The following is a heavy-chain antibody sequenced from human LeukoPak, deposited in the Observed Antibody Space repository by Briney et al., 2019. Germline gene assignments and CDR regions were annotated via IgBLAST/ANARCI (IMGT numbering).Heavy chain of an antibody. CDR1: RCTFTGYY. D-gene: IGHD3-3*01. CDR3: AREQESNFWSGYPNWFDP. J-gene: IGHJ5*02. CDR2: INPNSGGT. Sequence: GASVKVSCKASRCTFTGYYLHWVRQAPGQGLEWMGWINPNSGGTNYAQKFQGRVTMTRDTSISTAYMELSRLRSDDTAVYYCAREQESNFWSGYPNWFDPWGQGTLVTVSS. V-gene: IGHV1-2*02.